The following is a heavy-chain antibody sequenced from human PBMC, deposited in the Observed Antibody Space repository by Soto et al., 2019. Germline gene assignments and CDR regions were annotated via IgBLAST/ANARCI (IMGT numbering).Heavy chain of an antibody. CDR1: GGSISSYY. D-gene: IGHD5-12*01. CDR3: ARQVEMATIPYYFDY. J-gene: IGHJ4*02. V-gene: IGHV4-59*08. Sequence: SETLSLTCTVSGGSISSYYWSWIRQPPGKGLEWIGYIYYSGSTNYNPSLKSRVTISVDTSKNQFSLKLSSVTAADTAVYYCARQVEMATIPYYFDYWGQGTLVTVS. CDR2: IYYSGST.